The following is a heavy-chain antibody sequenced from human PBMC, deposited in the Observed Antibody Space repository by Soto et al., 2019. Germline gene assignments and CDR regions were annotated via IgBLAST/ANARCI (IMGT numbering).Heavy chain of an antibody. CDR1: GATATNYG. CDR2: ILPIFGPP. J-gene: IGHJ4*02. D-gene: IGHD3-9*01. V-gene: IGHV1-69*14. Sequence: QVQLVQSGAEMKKPGSSVKVSCTASGATATNYGLSWVRQAPGQGLEWMGGILPIFGPPHYAQKFQDRLTSSVDKSTNTAYMELKSLRFDDTAFYYCAREDFLIPGPCGHWGQGTLVTVSA. CDR3: AREDFLIPGPCGH.